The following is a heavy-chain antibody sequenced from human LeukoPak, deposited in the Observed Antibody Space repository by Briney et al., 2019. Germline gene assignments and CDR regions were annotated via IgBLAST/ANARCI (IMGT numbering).Heavy chain of an antibody. CDR1: GGSISSYY. J-gene: IGHJ5*02. CDR2: IYYSGST. Sequence: SETLSLTCTVSGGSISSYYWSWIRQPPGKGLEWIGYIYYSGSTNYNPSLKSRVTVSVDTSKNQFSLKLSSVTAAGTAVYYCARDQREGWFDPWGQGTLVTVSS. V-gene: IGHV4-59*01. CDR3: ARDQREGWFDP.